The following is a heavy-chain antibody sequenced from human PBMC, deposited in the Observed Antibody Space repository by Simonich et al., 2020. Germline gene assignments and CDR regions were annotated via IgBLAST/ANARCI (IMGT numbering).Heavy chain of an antibody. J-gene: IGHJ4*02. CDR2: ISAYDGTT. Sequence: QVQLVQSGAEVKNPGALVKVSCTASGYTFTSYGLIWVRKCPGQGLEWMGGISAYDGTTNYAQKLQGRVTMTTDTSTSTAYRELRSLRSDDTAGYYCARASRGTWWYYYFDYWGQGTLVTVSS. D-gene: IGHD2-15*01. V-gene: IGHV1-18*01. CDR1: GYTFTSYG. CDR3: ARASRGTWWYYYFDY.